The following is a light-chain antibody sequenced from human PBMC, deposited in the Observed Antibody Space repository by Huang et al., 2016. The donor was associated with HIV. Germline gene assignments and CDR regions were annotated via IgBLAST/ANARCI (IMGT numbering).Light chain of an antibody. Sequence: DIQMTQSPSTLSASIGDRVTITCRASQNIGIWLAWYQQKPGKAPKLLIHKASSLYDGVPSRFSGSGSGTELTLTISDLQPDDFATYYCQQYSNYPLTFGGGTKVEI. J-gene: IGKJ4*01. CDR2: KAS. V-gene: IGKV1-5*03. CDR3: QQYSNYPLT. CDR1: QNIGIW.